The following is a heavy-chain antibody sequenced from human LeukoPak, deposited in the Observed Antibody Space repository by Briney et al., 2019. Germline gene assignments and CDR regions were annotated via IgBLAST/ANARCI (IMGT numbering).Heavy chain of an antibody. CDR3: ARHADYYGSGSYYRSLDY. CDR1: GGSFSGYY. V-gene: IGHV4-34*01. D-gene: IGHD3-10*01. J-gene: IGHJ4*02. CDR2: INHSGST. Sequence: SETLSLTCAVYGGSFSGYYWSWIRQPPGKGLEWIGEINHSGSTNYNPSLKSRVTISVDTSKNQFSLKLSSVTAADTAVYYCARHADYYGSGSYYRSLDYWGQGTLVTVSS.